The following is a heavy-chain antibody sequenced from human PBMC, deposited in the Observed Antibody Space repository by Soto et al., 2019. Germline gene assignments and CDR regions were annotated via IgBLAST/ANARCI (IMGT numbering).Heavy chain of an antibody. J-gene: IGHJ5*02. V-gene: IGHV4-59*01. CDR2: IYHTGST. CDR1: GGSISSYY. Sequence: SETLSLTCTVSGGSISSYYWSWIRQPPGKGLEWIGYIYHTGSTNYNPALKSRVTISVETSRNQFSLKLSSVTAADTAVYYCERDWFDPWGQGTLVTVS. CDR3: ERDWFDP.